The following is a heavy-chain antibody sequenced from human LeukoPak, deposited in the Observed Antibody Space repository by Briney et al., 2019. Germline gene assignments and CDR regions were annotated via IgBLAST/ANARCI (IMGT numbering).Heavy chain of an antibody. V-gene: IGHV1-69*01. Sequence: VKVSCKASGGTFSSYAISWVRQAPGQGLEWMGGIIPIFGTANYAQKFQGRVTITADESTSTAYMELSSLRSEDTAVYYCARDKGDGYNNFDYWGQGTLVTVSS. D-gene: IGHD5-24*01. J-gene: IGHJ4*02. CDR1: GGTFSSYA. CDR3: ARDKGDGYNNFDY. CDR2: IIPIFGTA.